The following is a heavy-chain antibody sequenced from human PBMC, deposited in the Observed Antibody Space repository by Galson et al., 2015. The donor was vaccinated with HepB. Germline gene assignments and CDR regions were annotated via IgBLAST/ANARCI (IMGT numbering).Heavy chain of an antibody. D-gene: IGHD2-2*01. Sequence: SLRLSCAASGFTFSSYAMHWVRQAPGKGLEWVAVISYDGSNKYYADSVKGRFTISRDNSKNTLYLQMNSLRAEDTAVYYCARANNYCSSTSCYVAFDYWGQGTLVTVSS. CDR1: GFTFSSYA. CDR3: ARANNYCSSTSCYVAFDY. J-gene: IGHJ4*02. V-gene: IGHV3-30*04. CDR2: ISYDGSNK.